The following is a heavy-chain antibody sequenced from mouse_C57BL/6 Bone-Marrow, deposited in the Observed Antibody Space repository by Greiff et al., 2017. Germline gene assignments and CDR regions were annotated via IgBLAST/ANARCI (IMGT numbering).Heavy chain of an antibody. Sequence: VQLQQSGAELVKPGASVKMSCTASGYTFTTYPIEWMKQNPEKSLEWIGNFYPYDDDTKYNEKFKGKATLTAEKSSSTAYLELSRLTSDDSAVYYGARGGNYGEYYFDYWGQGTTLTVSS. CDR3: ARGGNYGEYYFDY. V-gene: IGHV1-47*01. CDR1: GYTFTTYP. D-gene: IGHD2-1*01. CDR2: FYPYDDDT. J-gene: IGHJ2*01.